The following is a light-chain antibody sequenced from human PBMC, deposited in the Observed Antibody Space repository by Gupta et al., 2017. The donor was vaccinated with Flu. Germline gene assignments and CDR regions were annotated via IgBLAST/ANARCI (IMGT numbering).Light chain of an antibody. CDR1: SSDPGSYNV. Sequence: SALTQPASVSGFPGRSITISCLETSSDPGSYNVVSWYQHNPGKAPKLIIYEGFRRPSGISNRFSVTTSGNTAALTISGLQAEDEADYYCCSYAGSRTYVFGPWTKVSVL. V-gene: IGLV2-23*01. CDR3: CSYAGSRTYV. CDR2: EGF. J-gene: IGLJ1*01.